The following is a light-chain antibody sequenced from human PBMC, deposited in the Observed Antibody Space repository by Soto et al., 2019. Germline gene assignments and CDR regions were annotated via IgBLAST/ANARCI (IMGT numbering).Light chain of an antibody. CDR2: DAS. V-gene: IGKV3-11*01. J-gene: IGKJ1*01. Sequence: EVVLTQSEATLSLCPGERATLSCRASQSVSSYLACYQQKPGQAPRLLSYDASNRATGVPARFSGSGSGTDFTLTISSLQPNDFATYYCQHHTSYSDAFAQRTKV. CDR1: QSVSSY. CDR3: QHHTSYSDA.